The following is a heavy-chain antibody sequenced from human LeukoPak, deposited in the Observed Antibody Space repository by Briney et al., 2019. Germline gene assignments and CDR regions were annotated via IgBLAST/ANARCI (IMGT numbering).Heavy chain of an antibody. V-gene: IGHV1-8*03. J-gene: IGHJ4*02. CDR1: GYTFTGYY. CDR2: MNPNSGNT. D-gene: IGHD3-22*01. CDR3: ARDRYYYDSSGYSFDY. Sequence: GASVKVSCKASGYTFTGYYMHWVRQATGQGLEWMGWMNPNSGNTGYAQKFQGRVTITRNTSISTAYMELTSLRSEDTAVYYCARDRYYYDSSGYSFDYWGQGTLVTVSS.